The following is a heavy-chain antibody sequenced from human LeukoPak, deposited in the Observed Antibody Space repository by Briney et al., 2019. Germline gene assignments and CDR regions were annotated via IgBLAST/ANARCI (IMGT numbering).Heavy chain of an antibody. V-gene: IGHV3-23*01. CDR3: VKGFVHPTYYFDY. Sequence: RGSLRLSCAASGFTSRNYAMMWVRQAPGKRLEWVSSITVSGDGTYYADSVRGRVTISRDNSANTLYLQLNSLSADDTAVYFCVKGFVHPTYYFDYWGQGTLVTVSS. CDR1: GFTSRNYA. CDR2: ITVSGDGT. J-gene: IGHJ4*02. D-gene: IGHD3-10*01.